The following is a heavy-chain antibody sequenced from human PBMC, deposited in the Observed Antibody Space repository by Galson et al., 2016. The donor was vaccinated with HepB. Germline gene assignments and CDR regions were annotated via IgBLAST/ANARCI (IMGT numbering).Heavy chain of an antibody. CDR2: FYNGGNI. D-gene: IGHD3-22*01. CDR1: GLTVSSGL. CDR3: AGTSGSYYGPLDY. Sequence: SLRLSCAASGLTVSSGLMTWVRRPPGKGLELVSLFYNGGNIYYADSVKGRFTISRDNSKNTLYLHMSSLRVEDTAVYYCAGTSGSYYGPLDYWGQGTLLTVSS. J-gene: IGHJ4*02. V-gene: IGHV3-53*01.